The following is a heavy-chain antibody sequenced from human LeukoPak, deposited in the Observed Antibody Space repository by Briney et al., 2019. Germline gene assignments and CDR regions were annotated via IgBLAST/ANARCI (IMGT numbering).Heavy chain of an antibody. V-gene: IGHV4-34*09. J-gene: IGHJ3*02. CDR1: GGSFSGYY. CDR2: INHSGST. Sequence: SETLSLTCAVYGGSFSGYYWSWIRQPPGKGLEWIGEINHSGSTYYNPSLKSRVTISVDTSKNQFSLKLSSVTAADTAVYYCARAFDIWGQGTMVTVSS. CDR3: ARAFDI.